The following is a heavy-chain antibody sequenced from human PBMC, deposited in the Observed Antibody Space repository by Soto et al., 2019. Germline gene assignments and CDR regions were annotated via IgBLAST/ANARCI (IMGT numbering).Heavy chain of an antibody. V-gene: IGHV3-23*01. Sequence: GGSLRLSCAASGFTFSSYAMSWVRQAPGKGLEWVSAISGSGGSTYYADSVKGRFTISRDNSKNTLYLQMNSLRAEDTAVYYCAKDLGAYYDIFYYYYYYGMDVWGQGTTVTVSS. CDR3: AKDLGAYYDIFYYYYYYGMDV. CDR1: GFTFSSYA. D-gene: IGHD3-9*01. J-gene: IGHJ6*02. CDR2: ISGSGGST.